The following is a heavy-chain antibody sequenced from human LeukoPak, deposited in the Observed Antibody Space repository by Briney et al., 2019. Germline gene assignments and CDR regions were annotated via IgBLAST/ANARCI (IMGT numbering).Heavy chain of an antibody. Sequence: ASVTVSCKASGYTFTNYYLHWVRQAPGQGLEWMGIITPSGGITSYAQKFQGRAAMTRDTSTSTVYMELSSLRSEDTAVYYCARSVEDLHPLDYWGQGTLVTV. CDR1: GYTFTNYY. CDR2: ITPSGGIT. V-gene: IGHV1-46*01. D-gene: IGHD3-10*01. J-gene: IGHJ4*02. CDR3: ARSVEDLHPLDY.